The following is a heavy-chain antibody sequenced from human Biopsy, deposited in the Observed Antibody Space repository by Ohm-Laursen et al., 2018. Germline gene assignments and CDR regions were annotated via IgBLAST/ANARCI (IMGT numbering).Heavy chain of an antibody. D-gene: IGHD4-17*01. J-gene: IGHJ6*02. CDR1: GGSLSNFY. V-gene: IGHV4-4*07. CDR3: ATLYGDDYSYYGLDV. Sequence: PGTLSLTCSVSGGSLSNFYWSWIRQPAGKGLEWIGRMYISGTTNYIPSLKSRVTMSIDTSKNQFSLRLSSVTAADTAVYYCATLYGDDYSYYGLDVWGQGTSVTVSS. CDR2: MYISGTT.